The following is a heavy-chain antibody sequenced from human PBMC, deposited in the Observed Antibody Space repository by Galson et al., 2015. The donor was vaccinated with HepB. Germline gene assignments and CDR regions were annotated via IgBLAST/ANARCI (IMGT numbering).Heavy chain of an antibody. Sequence: SLRLSCAAAGISVSSSYMTWVRQAPGKGLEWVSVIYKSGSTYYGDSVKGRFTISRDNSKNTLYLQMNSLRVEDTAVYYCARDLYGPGSYWSGPKHYGMDVWGHGATVTVSS. D-gene: IGHD3-10*01. CDR1: GISVSSSY. J-gene: IGHJ6*01. V-gene: IGHV3-66*01. CDR2: IYKSGST. CDR3: ARDLYGPGSYWSGPKHYGMDV.